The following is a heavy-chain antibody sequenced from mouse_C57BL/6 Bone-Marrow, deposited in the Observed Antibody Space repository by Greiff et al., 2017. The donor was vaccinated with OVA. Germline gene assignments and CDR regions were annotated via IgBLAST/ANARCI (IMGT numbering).Heavy chain of an antibody. J-gene: IGHJ3*01. CDR1: GYAFSSYW. Sequence: VQLQESGAELVKPGASVKISCKASGYAFSSYWMNWVKQRPGKGLEWIGQIYPGDGDTNYNGKFKGKATLTTDKSSRPAYIQLSSLTSEDSAVYFCLYGSAYWGQGTLVTVSA. CDR3: LYGSAY. V-gene: IGHV1-80*01. CDR2: IYPGDGDT. D-gene: IGHD1-1*01.